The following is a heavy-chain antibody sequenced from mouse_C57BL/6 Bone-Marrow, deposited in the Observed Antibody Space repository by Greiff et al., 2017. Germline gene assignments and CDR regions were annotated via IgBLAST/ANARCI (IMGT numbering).Heavy chain of an antibody. J-gene: IGHJ2*01. V-gene: IGHV1-82*01. Sequence: VQLQESGPELVKPGASVKISCKASGYAFSSSWMNWVKQRPGKGLVWIGRIYPGDGDTNYNGKFKGKATLTADKSSSTAYMQLSSLTSEDSAVYFCARRSYYYGSSPYLDYWGQGTTLTVSS. D-gene: IGHD1-1*01. CDR3: ARRSYYYGSSPYLDY. CDR1: GYAFSSSW. CDR2: IYPGDGDT.